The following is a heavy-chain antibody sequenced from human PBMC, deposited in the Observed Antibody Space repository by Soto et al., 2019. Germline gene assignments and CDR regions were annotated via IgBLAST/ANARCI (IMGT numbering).Heavy chain of an antibody. CDR1: GFSLTTRGVG. J-gene: IGHJ4*02. D-gene: IGHD5-18*01. CDR2: IYWDDDE. V-gene: IGHV2-5*02. CDR3: AHRPRGYSYHFDY. Sequence: QITLKESGPALVKPTQTRTLTCTFSGFSLTTRGVGVGWIRQPPGKALEWLALIYWDDDEGYSPSLKSRLTIPTDTSKTPVVLTMINMDPVDTATYYFAHRPRGYSYHFDYWGQGTLVTVSS.